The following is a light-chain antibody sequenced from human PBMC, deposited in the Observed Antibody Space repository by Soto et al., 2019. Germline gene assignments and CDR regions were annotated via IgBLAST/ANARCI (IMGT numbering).Light chain of an antibody. V-gene: IGLV2-23*03. CDR1: SSDVGSYNL. Sequence: QPASVSGSPGQSITISCTGTSSDVGSYNLVSWYQQHPGKAPKLMIYEGSKRPSGVSNRFSGSKSGNTASLTISGLQAEDEADYYCCSYAGSSTFDVVFGGGTKLTVL. CDR3: CSYAGSSTFDVV. CDR2: EGS. J-gene: IGLJ2*01.